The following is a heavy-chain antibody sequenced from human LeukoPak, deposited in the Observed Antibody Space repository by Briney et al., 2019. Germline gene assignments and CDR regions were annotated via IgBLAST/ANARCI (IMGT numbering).Heavy chain of an antibody. CDR3: TRDMGSYYGH. CDR2: IYSSGNT. J-gene: IGHJ4*02. D-gene: IGHD3-10*01. CDR1: GGSISSYY. Sequence: SETLSLTCTVSGGSISSYYWTWIRQPAGKGLEWIGRIYSSGNTNYNPSFKSRVSMSVDTSKNQFSLKLSSVTAADTAVYYCTRDMGSYYGHWGQGTLVTVSS. V-gene: IGHV4-4*07.